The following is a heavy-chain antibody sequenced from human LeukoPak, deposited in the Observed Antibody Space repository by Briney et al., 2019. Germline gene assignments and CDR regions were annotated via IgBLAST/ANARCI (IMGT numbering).Heavy chain of an antibody. CDR3: ARDRPITGTYFDY. V-gene: IGHV1-46*01. J-gene: IGHJ4*02. CDR1: GYTFTGYY. Sequence: ASVKVSCKASGYTFTGYYMHWVRQAPGQGLEWMGIINPSGGSTSYAQKFQGRVTMTRDMSTSTVYMELSSLRSEDTAVYYCARDRPITGTYFDYWGQGTLVTVSS. D-gene: IGHD5-24*01. CDR2: INPSGGST.